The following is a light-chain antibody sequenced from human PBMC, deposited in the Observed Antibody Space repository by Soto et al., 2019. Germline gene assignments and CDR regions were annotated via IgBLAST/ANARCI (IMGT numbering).Light chain of an antibody. CDR3: QQYGNSPMST. V-gene: IGKV3-20*01. Sequence: EIVLTQSPGTLSLSPGARATLSCRASQSVTSNYLAWYQQKPGQAPRLLLYGASNRATGIPDRFSGSGSGTDFTLTISRLEPEDFAVYYCQQYGNSPMSTFGQGTKLEIK. CDR2: GAS. CDR1: QSVTSNY. J-gene: IGKJ2*01.